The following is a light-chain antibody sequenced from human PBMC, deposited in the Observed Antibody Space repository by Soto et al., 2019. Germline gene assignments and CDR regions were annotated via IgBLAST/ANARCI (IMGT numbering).Light chain of an antibody. CDR2: GAS. CDR3: QQRSNWPIT. Sequence: EFVLTQSPGTLSLSPGERATLSCRASQSVSSNYLAWYQQKPGQAPRLLIYGASTRATGIADRFRGSGSGTDFTLTISRLEPEDFAVYYCQQRSNWPITFGQGTRLEI. J-gene: IGKJ5*01. V-gene: IGKV3D-20*02. CDR1: QSVSSNY.